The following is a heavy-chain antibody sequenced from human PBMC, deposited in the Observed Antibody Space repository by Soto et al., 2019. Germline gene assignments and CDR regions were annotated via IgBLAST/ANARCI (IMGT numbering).Heavy chain of an antibody. V-gene: IGHV3-23*01. CDR3: AKDRDIVVVPAALREYFQH. CDR2: ISGSGGST. Sequence: EVQLLESGGGLVQPGGSLRLSCAASGFTFSSYAMSWVRQAPGKGLEWVSAISGSGGSTYYADSVKGRLTISRDNSKNALYLQMNGLGAEDTAVYYCAKDRDIVVVPAALREYFQHWGQGTLVTVSS. CDR1: GFTFSSYA. D-gene: IGHD2-2*01. J-gene: IGHJ1*01.